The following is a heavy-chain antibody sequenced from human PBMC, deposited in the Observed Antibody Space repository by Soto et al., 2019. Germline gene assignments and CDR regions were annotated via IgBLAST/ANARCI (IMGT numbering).Heavy chain of an antibody. J-gene: IGHJ3*01. V-gene: IGHV3-23*01. CDR1: GFSFGRYA. CDR3: AKIYDFWSRHHDSFDV. CDR2: TSGSGGDT. D-gene: IGHD3-3*01. Sequence: QLFESGGGLVQPGGSLRLSCVASGFSFGRYAMTWVRQAPGKGLEWVSGTSGSGGDTYYSDSVKGRFTISRDNPKNTLYLQMNRLRVEDTAVFYCAKIYDFWSRHHDSFDVWGQGTLVTVSS.